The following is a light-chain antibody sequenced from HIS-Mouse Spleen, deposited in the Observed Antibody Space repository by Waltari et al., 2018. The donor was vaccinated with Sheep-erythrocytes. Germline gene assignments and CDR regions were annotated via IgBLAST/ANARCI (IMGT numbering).Light chain of an antibody. CDR1: SSDVGGYNY. Sequence: QSALTQPRSVSGSPGQSVTISCTGTSSDVGGYNYVSWYQQHPGKAPKLMIYDVSKRPSGVPDRFSGSKSGNTASLTISGLQAEDEADYYCCSYAGSYNHVFGTGTNVTVL. CDR3: CSYAGSYNHV. J-gene: IGLJ1*01. CDR2: DVS. V-gene: IGLV2-11*01.